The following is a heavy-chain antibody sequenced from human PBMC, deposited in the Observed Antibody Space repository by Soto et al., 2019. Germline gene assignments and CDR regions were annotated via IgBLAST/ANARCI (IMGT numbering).Heavy chain of an antibody. CDR1: GGSFSGYY. Sequence: PSETLSLTCAVYGGSFSGYYWSWIRQPPGKGLEWIGEINHSGSTNYNPSLKSRVTISVDTSKNQFSPKLSSVTAADTAVYYCARGLGSGWYYSTHDAFDIWGQGTMVTVSS. CDR3: ARGLGSGWYYSTHDAFDI. J-gene: IGHJ3*02. V-gene: IGHV4-34*01. CDR2: INHSGST. D-gene: IGHD6-19*01.